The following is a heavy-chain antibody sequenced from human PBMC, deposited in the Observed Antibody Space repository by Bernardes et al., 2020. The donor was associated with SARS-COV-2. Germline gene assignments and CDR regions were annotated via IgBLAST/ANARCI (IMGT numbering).Heavy chain of an antibody. CDR1: GFTFSSYA. CDR3: ARDVSNTYYDFWSGYKNYYYYGMDV. J-gene: IGHJ6*02. V-gene: IGHV3-30-3*01. D-gene: IGHD3-3*01. Sequence: GGSLRLSCAASGFTFSSYAMHWVRQAPGKGLEWVAVISYDGSNKYYADSVKGRFTISRDNSKNTLYLQMNSLRAEDTAVYYCARDVSNTYYDFWSGYKNYYYYGMDVWGQGTTVTVSS. CDR2: ISYDGSNK.